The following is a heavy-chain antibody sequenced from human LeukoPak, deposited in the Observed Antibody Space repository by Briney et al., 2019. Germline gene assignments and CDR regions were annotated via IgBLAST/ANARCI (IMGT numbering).Heavy chain of an antibody. J-gene: IGHJ4*02. V-gene: IGHV3-20*04. CDR3: ARDRGYYYDSSGDYFDY. CDR1: GFTFDDYG. Sequence: GGSLRLSCAASGFTFDDYGMSWVRQAPGKGLEWVSGINWNGGSTGYADSVKGRFTISRDNAKNSLYLQMNSLRAEDTALYYCARDRGYYYDSSGDYFDYWGQGTLVTVSS. D-gene: IGHD3-22*01. CDR2: INWNGGST.